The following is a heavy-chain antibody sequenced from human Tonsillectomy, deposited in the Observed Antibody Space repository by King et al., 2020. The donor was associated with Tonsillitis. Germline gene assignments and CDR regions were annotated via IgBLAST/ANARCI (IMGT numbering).Heavy chain of an antibody. J-gene: IGHJ4*02. D-gene: IGHD1-26*01. CDR2: IKEDGSEK. CDR1: GFSFSIYW. Sequence: VQLVESGGGLVQPGGSLRLSCAASGFSFSIYWMSWVRQAPGKGLEWVASIKEDGSEKNYVDSVKGRFSISRDNAKNSLYLQMNSLRADDTAVYYCATVIGTYWGQGTLVNVSS. CDR3: ATVIGTY. V-gene: IGHV3-7*03.